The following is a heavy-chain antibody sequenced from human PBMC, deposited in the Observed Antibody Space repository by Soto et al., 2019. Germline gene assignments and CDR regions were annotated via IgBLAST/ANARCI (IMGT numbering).Heavy chain of an antibody. D-gene: IGHD3-10*01. Sequence: PSETLSLTCTVSGGSISSYYWSWIRQPAGKGLEWIGRIYTSGSTNYNPSLKSRVTMSVDTSKNQFSLKLSSVTAADTAVYYCARGEGLGSGSYYAGYGMDVWGQGTTVTVSS. CDR2: IYTSGST. V-gene: IGHV4-4*07. CDR3: ARGEGLGSGSYYAGYGMDV. CDR1: GGSISSYY. J-gene: IGHJ6*02.